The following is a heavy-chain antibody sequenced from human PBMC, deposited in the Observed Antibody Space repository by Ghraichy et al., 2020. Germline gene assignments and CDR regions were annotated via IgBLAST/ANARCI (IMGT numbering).Heavy chain of an antibody. D-gene: IGHD1-26*01. CDR1: GYTVTSYG. CDR3: ARESYYADFDY. J-gene: IGHJ4*02. CDR2: ISGYNGNT. Sequence: ASVKVSCKAFGYTVTSYGISWERQAPGQGLEWMGWISGYNGNTNYAQKFQGRVTMTTDTSTKTAHLDLRSLTSDDTAVYYCARESYYADFDYWGQGTLVTVSS. V-gene: IGHV1-18*01.